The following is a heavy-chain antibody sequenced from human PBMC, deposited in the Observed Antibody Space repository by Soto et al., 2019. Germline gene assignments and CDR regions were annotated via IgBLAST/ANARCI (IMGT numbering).Heavy chain of an antibody. D-gene: IGHD6-13*01. J-gene: IGHJ4*02. Sequence: GGSLRPSFGASGFTFSNLGMHWVRQAPGKGLEWVSVIANDGGDKKYANSVKGRFTISRENAKNTMYLQMNSLRAEDSAVYYCAKDLKVAAAGYFFDHWGQGT. V-gene: IGHV3-30*18. CDR2: IANDGGDK. CDR3: AKDLKVAAAGYFFDH. CDR1: GFTFSNLG.